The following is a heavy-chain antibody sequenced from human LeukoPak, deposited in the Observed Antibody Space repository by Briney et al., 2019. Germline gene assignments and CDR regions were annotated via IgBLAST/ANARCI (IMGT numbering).Heavy chain of an antibody. CDR3: ATDLSPITLFGIIVIQDAFDI. V-gene: IGHV3-15*05. CDR2: IKSRSDRGTT. CDR1: GFTFSNAW. J-gene: IGHJ3*02. D-gene: IGHD3-3*01. Sequence: PGGSLRLSCEASGFTFSNAWMSWVRQAPGKGLEWVGRIKSRSDRGTTDYAAPVKGRFTISRDDSENTLYLEMNSLKPEDTAVYYCATDLSPITLFGIIVIQDAFDIWGQGTMVTVSS.